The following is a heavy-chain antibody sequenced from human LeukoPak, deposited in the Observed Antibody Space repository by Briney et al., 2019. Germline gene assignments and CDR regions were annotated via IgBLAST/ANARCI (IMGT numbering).Heavy chain of an antibody. Sequence: PSETLSLTCAVYGGSFSGYYWSWIRQPPGKGLEWIGEINHSGSTNYNPSLKGRVTISVDTSKNQFSLKLSSVTAADTAVYYCARKNGKQWAFDIWGQGTMVTVSS. CDR3: ARKNGKQWAFDI. D-gene: IGHD6-19*01. V-gene: IGHV4-34*01. CDR2: INHSGST. J-gene: IGHJ3*02. CDR1: GGSFSGYY.